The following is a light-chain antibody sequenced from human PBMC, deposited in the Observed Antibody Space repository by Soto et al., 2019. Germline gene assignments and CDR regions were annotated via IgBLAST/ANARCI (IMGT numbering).Light chain of an antibody. J-gene: IGKJ5*01. V-gene: IGKV3-20*01. Sequence: EMVLTQAPGTLSLSPGERSTLSCGASPSVDSAYLAWFQHEPGQATSLLIYSASIRATGIPDRFSGSGSGTDSPPTISSLEPEDFAVYYCQQYGSSPITFGQGTRLEIK. CDR2: SAS. CDR1: PSVDSAY. CDR3: QQYGSSPIT.